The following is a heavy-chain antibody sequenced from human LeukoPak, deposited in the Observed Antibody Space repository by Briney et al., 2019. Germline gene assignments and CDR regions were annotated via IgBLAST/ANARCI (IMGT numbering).Heavy chain of an antibody. CDR2: IKQDGSEK. J-gene: IGHJ5*02. CDR1: GFIFSNYW. CDR3: ARDMIILQS. D-gene: IGHD3-16*01. V-gene: IGHV3-7*04. Sequence: GGSLRLSCSASGFIFSNYWMTWVRQAPGKGLEWVANIKQDGSEKYYVDSVKGRFTISRDNAKKSLYLQMNSLRAEDTAVYFCARDMIILQSWGQGTLVTVSS.